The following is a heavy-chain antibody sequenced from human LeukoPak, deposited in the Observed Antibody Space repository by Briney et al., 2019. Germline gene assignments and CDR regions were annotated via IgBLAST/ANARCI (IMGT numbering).Heavy chain of an antibody. J-gene: IGHJ6*02. V-gene: IGHV4-59*01. CDR3: ARVSAVAGTYYYYGMDV. CDR2: IYYSWST. CDR1: GGSISSYY. D-gene: IGHD6-19*01. Sequence: SETLSLTCTVSGGSISSYYWSWIRQPPGKGLEWIGYIYYSWSTNYNPSLKSRVTISVDTSKNQFSLKLSSVTAADTAVYYCARVSAVAGTYYYYGMDVWGQGTTVTVSS.